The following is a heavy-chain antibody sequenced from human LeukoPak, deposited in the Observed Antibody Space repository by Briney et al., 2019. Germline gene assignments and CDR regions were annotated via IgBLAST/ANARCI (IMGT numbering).Heavy chain of an antibody. CDR3: ARGRYFDLLDY. CDR2: TYYRSNWYN. J-gene: IGHJ4*02. D-gene: IGHD3-9*01. V-gene: IGHV6-1*01. CDR1: GDSVSSNSAA. Sequence: SQTLSLTCAISGDSVSSNSAAWSWIRQSPSRGLEWLGRTYYRSNWYNDYALSVKSRITINPDTSKNQFSLQLNSVTPEDTAVYYCARGRYFDLLDYWGQGTLVTVSS.